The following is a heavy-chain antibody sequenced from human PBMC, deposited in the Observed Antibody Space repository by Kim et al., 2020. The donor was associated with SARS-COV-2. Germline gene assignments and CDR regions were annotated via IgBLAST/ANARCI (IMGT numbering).Heavy chain of an antibody. Sequence: SVKVSCKASGGTFSSYAISWVRQAPGQGLEWMGGIIPIFGTANYAQKFQGRVTITADESTSTAYMELSSLRSEDTAVYYCARDLRVAGSSKPGDYYYGMDVWGQGTTVTVSS. J-gene: IGHJ6*02. CDR1: GGTFSSYA. CDR2: IIPIFGTA. V-gene: IGHV1-69*13. D-gene: IGHD3-10*01. CDR3: ARDLRVAGSSKPGDYYYGMDV.